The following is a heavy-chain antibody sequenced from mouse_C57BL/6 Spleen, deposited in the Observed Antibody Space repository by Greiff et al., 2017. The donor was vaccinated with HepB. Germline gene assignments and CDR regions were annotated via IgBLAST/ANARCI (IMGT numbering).Heavy chain of an antibody. CDR2: IDPSDSYT. CDR3: ARRAPKTLPAY. Sequence: QVQLKQPGAELVKPGASVKLSCKASGYTFTSYWMQWVKQRPGQGLEWIGEIDPSDSYTNYNQKFKGKATLTVDTSSSTAYMQLSSLTSEDSAVYYCARRAPKTLPAYWGQGTLVTVSA. D-gene: IGHD3-2*01. J-gene: IGHJ3*01. CDR1: GYTFTSYW. V-gene: IGHV1-50*01.